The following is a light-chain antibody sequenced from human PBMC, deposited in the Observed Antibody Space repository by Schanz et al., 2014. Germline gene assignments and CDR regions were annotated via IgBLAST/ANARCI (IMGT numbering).Light chain of an antibody. J-gene: IGKJ2*01. V-gene: IGKV1-39*01. CDR1: QSIAIF. CDR2: AAS. CDR3: QQANSFPPT. Sequence: IQMPQSPPSLSASVGDSVTITCRARQSIAIFLNWYQQKPGKVPNLLISAASSLHSGVPSRFSGSGSGTDFTLTISSLQPEDFATYYCQQANSFPPTFGQGTKLEIK.